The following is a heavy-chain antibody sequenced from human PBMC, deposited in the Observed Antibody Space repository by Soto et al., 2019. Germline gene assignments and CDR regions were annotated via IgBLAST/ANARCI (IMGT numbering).Heavy chain of an antibody. Sequence: AGSLRLSCAASGFTFSSYAMSWVRQAPGKGLEWVSAISGSGGSTYYADSVKGRFTISRDNSKNTLYLQMNSLRAEDTAVYYCAKLLDGVCYSHWGQGTLVTVSS. V-gene: IGHV3-23*01. D-gene: IGHD2-8*01. J-gene: IGHJ4*02. CDR1: GFTFSSYA. CDR2: ISGSGGST. CDR3: AKLLDGVCYSH.